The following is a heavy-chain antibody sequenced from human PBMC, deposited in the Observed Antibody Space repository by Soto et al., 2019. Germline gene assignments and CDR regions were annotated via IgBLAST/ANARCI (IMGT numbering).Heavy chain of an antibody. CDR3: ARGGAEGSYSDY. Sequence: QVQLVQSGAEVKKPGSSVKVSCKASGGTFSSYAISWVRQAPGQGLEWMGGIIPIFGTANYAQKFQGRVXIXAXXSTSTAYMELSSLRSEDTAVYYCARGGAEGSYSDYWGQGTLVTVSS. D-gene: IGHD1-26*01. CDR1: GGTFSSYA. CDR2: IIPIFGTA. J-gene: IGHJ4*02. V-gene: IGHV1-69*12.